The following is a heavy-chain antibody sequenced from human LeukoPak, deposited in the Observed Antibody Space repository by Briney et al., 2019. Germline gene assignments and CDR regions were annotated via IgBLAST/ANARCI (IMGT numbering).Heavy chain of an antibody. CDR1: GGSISIYY. CDR2: IYYSGST. Sequence: SQTLSLTRTVPGGSISIYYWSWIRQPPGKGLEWIGFIYYSGSTDYHPYLKSRITISVDKSKSQFPLKLNYVDPWGPAVYFLSRGNPFDLWGRGTLVTVSS. CDR3: SRGNPFDL. V-gene: IGHV4-59*01. J-gene: IGHJ2*01.